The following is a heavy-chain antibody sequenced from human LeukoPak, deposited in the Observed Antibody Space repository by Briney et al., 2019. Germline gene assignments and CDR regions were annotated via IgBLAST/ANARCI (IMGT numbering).Heavy chain of an antibody. V-gene: IGHV1-8*01. CDR3: AKEQWLVFDCFDY. Sequence: ASVKVSCKASGYTFTSYDINWVRQATGQGLEWMGWMNPNSGNTGYAQKFQGRVTMTRNTSISTAYMELSSLRSEDTAVYYCAKEQWLVFDCFDYWGQGTLVTVSS. D-gene: IGHD6-19*01. CDR2: MNPNSGNT. J-gene: IGHJ4*02. CDR1: GYTFTSYD.